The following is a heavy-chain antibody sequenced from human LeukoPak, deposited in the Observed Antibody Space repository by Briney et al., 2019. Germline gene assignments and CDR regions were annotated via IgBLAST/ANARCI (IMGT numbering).Heavy chain of an antibody. CDR1: GGSFSGYY. J-gene: IGHJ3*02. Sequence: SETLSLTCAVYGGSFSGYYWSWIRQPPGKGLEWIGEINHSGSTNYNPSLKSRVTISVDTSKNQFSLKLSSVTAADTAVYYCARGSHYDILTGHAFDIWGQGTMVTVSS. V-gene: IGHV4-34*01. CDR3: ARGSHYDILTGHAFDI. D-gene: IGHD3-9*01. CDR2: INHSGST.